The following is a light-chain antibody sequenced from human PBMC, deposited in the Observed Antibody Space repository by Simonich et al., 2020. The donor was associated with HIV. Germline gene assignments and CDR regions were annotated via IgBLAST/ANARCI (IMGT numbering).Light chain of an antibody. CDR1: QRVLYSSNNKNY. CDR3: QQYYSTPPT. J-gene: IGKJ1*01. Sequence: DIVMTQSPDSLAVSLGERATINCKSSQRVLYSSNNKNYLSCYQQKPGQPPKLLIYWASTRESGVPDRFSASGSGTDFTLTISSLQAEDVAVYYCQQYYSTPPTFGQGTKVEIK. V-gene: IGKV4-1*01. CDR2: WAS.